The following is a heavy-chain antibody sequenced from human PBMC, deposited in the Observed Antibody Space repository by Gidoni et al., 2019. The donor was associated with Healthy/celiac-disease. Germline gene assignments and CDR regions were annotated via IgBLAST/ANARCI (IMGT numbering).Heavy chain of an antibody. J-gene: IGHJ3*02. Sequence: QVQLQQWGAGLLKPSETLSLTCAVYGGSFSGYYWSWIRQPPGKGLEWIGEINHSGSTNYNPYLKSRVTISVDTSKNQFSLKLSSVTAADTAVYYCARRAVQWLVHAFDIWGQGTMVTVSS. CDR3: ARRAVQWLVHAFDI. CDR2: INHSGST. CDR1: GGSFSGYY. V-gene: IGHV4-34*01. D-gene: IGHD6-19*01.